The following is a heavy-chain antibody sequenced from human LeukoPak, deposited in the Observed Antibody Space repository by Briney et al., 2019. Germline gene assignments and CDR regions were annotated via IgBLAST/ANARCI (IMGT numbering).Heavy chain of an antibody. J-gene: IGHJ6*02. Sequence: RGSLRLSCAASGFTFSNLDMHWVRQVTGRGLEWVSAFGTAGDPYSPGSVKVRFSISRVNAKNSLYLQMHSLRAGDTAVYYCARSRTTWDGIDVWGQGTTVTVSS. D-gene: IGHD1-14*01. CDR3: ARSRTTWDGIDV. CDR1: GFTFSNLD. V-gene: IGHV3-13*05. CDR2: FGTAGDP.